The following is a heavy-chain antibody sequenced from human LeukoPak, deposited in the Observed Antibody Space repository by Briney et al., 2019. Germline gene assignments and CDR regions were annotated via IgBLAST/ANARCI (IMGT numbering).Heavy chain of an antibody. CDR1: GGSISSGDYY. D-gene: IGHD3-22*01. J-gene: IGHJ4*02. V-gene: IGHV4-30-4*01. Sequence: SETLSLTCTVSGGSISSGDYYWSWIRQPPGKGLEWIGYIYYSGSTYYNPSLKSRVTISVDTSKNQFSLKLSSVTAADTAVYYCARHGPYYYDSSPNYFDYWGQGTLVTVSS. CDR3: ARHGPYYYDSSPNYFDY. CDR2: IYYSGST.